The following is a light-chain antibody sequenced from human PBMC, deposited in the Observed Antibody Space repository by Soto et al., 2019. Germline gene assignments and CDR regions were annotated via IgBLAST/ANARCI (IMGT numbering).Light chain of an antibody. CDR1: QSVSSSY. Sequence: EIVLTQTPGTLSLSPGERSTLSCRASQSVSSSYLAWYQQKPGXAPXXLIYGASSRATGIPDRFSGSGSGTEFTLTISRLEPEDFAVDYCQQYGSSITFGQGTRLEIK. CDR2: GAS. V-gene: IGKV3-20*01. CDR3: QQYGSSIT. J-gene: IGKJ5*01.